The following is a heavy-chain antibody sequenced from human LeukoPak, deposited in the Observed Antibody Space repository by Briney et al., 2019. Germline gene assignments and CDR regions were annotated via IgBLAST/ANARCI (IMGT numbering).Heavy chain of an antibody. CDR2: IYYSGTT. Sequence: PSETLSLTCTVSGGSISSGSYYWSWIRQPPGKGLEWIGYIYYSGTTNYNTSLMSRVTISLDASQNQFSLKLSSVTAADTAVYYCARQGYSSGFYYFDYWGQGTLVTVSS. D-gene: IGHD6-19*01. J-gene: IGHJ4*02. CDR1: GGSISSGSYY. CDR3: ARQGYSSGFYYFDY. V-gene: IGHV4-61*01.